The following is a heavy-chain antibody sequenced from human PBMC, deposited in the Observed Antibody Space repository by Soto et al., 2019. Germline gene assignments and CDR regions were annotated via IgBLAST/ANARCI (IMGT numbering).Heavy chain of an antibody. Sequence: QVQLQQWGAGLLKPSETLSLTCAVYGGSFSGHSWTWIRQSPGKGLEWIGDINHSGRVNYSPSLKSRVTISLDTSKHQFSLTLSAVTAADTAMYYCSTRAYDTNGYYRFGPWGQGTLVTVSS. CDR1: GGSFSGHS. V-gene: IGHV4-34*01. J-gene: IGHJ5*01. CDR3: STRAYDTNGYYRFGP. D-gene: IGHD3-22*01. CDR2: INHSGRV.